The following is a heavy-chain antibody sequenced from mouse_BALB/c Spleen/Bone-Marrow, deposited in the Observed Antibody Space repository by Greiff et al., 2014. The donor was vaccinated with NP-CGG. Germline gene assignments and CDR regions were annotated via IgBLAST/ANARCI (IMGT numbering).Heavy chain of an antibody. D-gene: IGHD1-1*01. J-gene: IGHJ1*01. V-gene: IGHV2-9*02. CDR3: ARNLLAPYWYFDV. CDR1: GFSLTTYG. Sequence: QVQLQQSGPGLVAPSQSLSITCTVSGFSLTTYGVHWVRQSPGKGLEWLGVIWAGGSTNYNSTLMSRLSISKDNSKNQVFLKMNNLQTDDTAIYYCARNLLAPYWYFDVWGAGTTVTVSS. CDR2: IWAGGST.